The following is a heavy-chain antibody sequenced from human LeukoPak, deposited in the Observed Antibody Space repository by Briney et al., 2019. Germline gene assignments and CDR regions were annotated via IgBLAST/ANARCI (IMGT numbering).Heavy chain of an antibody. D-gene: IGHD3-3*01. J-gene: IGHJ4*02. CDR1: GFTFSSYA. Sequence: PGRSLRLSCAASGFTFSSYAMHWVRQAPGKGLEWVAVISYDGSSKYYADSVKGRFTISRDNSKNTLYLQMNSLRAEDTAVYYCARNIAGDYDFWSGYSYYFGYWGQGTLVTVSS. CDR2: ISYDGSSK. V-gene: IGHV3-30*04. CDR3: ARNIAGDYDFWSGYSYYFGY.